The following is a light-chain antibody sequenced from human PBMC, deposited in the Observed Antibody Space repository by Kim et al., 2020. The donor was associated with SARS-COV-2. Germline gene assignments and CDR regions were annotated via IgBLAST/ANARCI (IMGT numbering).Light chain of an antibody. Sequence: QSVTISCTGTSSDGGGYNYVSGYQQHPGKAPKLMMYEVSKRPSGVPDRFSGSKSGNTASLTVSVLQAEDEADYYCSSYAGGNNVVVFGGGTQLTVL. CDR2: EVS. J-gene: IGLJ2*01. CDR3: SSYAGGNNVVV. CDR1: SSDGGGYNY. V-gene: IGLV2-8*01.